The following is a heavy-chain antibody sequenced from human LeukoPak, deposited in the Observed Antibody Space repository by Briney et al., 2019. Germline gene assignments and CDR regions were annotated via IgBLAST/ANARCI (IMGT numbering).Heavy chain of an antibody. D-gene: IGHD6-13*01. CDR2: INWNGGST. CDR3: AREAIFHSSSFLGESGYYFDY. V-gene: IGHV3-20*04. CDR1: GFTFSSYS. J-gene: IGHJ4*02. Sequence: GGSLRLSCAASGFTFSSYSMNWVRQAPGKGLEWVSSINWNGGSTGYADSVKGRFTISRDNAKNSLYLQMNSLRAEDTAVYYCAREAIFHSSSFLGESGYYFDYWGQGTLVTVSS.